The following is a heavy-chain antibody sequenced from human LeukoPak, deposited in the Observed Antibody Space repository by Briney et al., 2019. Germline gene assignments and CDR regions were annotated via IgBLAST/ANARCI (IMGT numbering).Heavy chain of an antibody. V-gene: IGHV4-31*03. D-gene: IGHD6-13*01. CDR3: AREVIAAAGSDTYYYYYYMDV. Sequence: PSETLSLTCTVSGVSISSGGYYWSWIRQHPGKGLEWVGYIYYSGSTYCNPSLKSRVTISVDTSKNQFSLKLSSVTAADTAVYYGAREVIAAAGSDTYYYYYYMDVWGKGTTVTVSS. CDR2: IYYSGST. CDR1: GVSISSGGYY. J-gene: IGHJ6*03.